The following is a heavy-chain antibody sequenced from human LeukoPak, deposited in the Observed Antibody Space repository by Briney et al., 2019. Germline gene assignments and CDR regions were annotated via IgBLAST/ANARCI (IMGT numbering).Heavy chain of an antibody. J-gene: IGHJ4*02. CDR3: ARDYYDSRGYYYFDS. CDR2: IYSGGST. CDR1: GFTDRSNY. Sequence: PGGSLRLSCAASGFTDRSNYMSWVRQAPGKGLEWVSVIYSGGSTYYADPVKGRFTISRDNSKNTLYLQMNSLRAEDTAVYYCARDYYDSRGYYYFDSWGQGTLVTVSS. V-gene: IGHV3-53*01. D-gene: IGHD3-22*01.